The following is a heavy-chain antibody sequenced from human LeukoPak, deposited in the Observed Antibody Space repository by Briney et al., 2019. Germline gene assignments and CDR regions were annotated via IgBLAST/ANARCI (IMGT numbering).Heavy chain of an antibody. CDR3: ARERDIVVVPALDY. Sequence: GGSLRLSCAASGFTFSSYAMHWVRQAPGKGLEWVAVMSYDGSNKYYADSVKGRFTISRDNSKNTLYLQMNSLRAEDTAVYYCARERDIVVVPALDYWGQGTLVTVSS. V-gene: IGHV3-30-3*01. J-gene: IGHJ4*02. D-gene: IGHD2-2*01. CDR2: MSYDGSNK. CDR1: GFTFSSYA.